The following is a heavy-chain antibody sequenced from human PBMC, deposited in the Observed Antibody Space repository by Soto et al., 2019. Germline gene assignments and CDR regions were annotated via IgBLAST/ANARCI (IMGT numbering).Heavy chain of an antibody. Sequence: EGSLRLSCAASGFTFSSYSMNWVRQAPGKGLEWVSSISSSSSYIYYADSVKGRFTISRDNAKNSLYLQMNSLRAEDTAVYYCARVPWGIAVAGMWADYYYYGMDVWGQGTTVTVSS. CDR1: GFTFSSYS. CDR3: ARVPWGIAVAGMWADYYYYGMDV. D-gene: IGHD6-19*01. J-gene: IGHJ6*02. V-gene: IGHV3-21*01. CDR2: ISSSSSYI.